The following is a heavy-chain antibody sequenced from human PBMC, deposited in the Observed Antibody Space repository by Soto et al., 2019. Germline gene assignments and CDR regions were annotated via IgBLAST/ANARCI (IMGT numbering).Heavy chain of an antibody. V-gene: IGHV1-3*04. J-gene: IGHJ5*02. CDR3: ARPSATRIAVPLDGP. CDR2: IHTGTGKT. D-gene: IGHD6-19*01. Sequence: GASVKVSCKASGYTFSRYTLHWVRQAPGQSLEWMGWIHTGTGKTKYSQKFQDRVTITRDASASTAYMELSSLTAEDTAVYYCARPSATRIAVPLDGPWGQGTLVTVAS. CDR1: GYTFSRYT.